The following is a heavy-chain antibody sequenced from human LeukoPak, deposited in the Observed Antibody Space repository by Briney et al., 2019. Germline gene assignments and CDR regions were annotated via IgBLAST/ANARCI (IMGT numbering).Heavy chain of an antibody. CDR3: ARHPFATPFDY. D-gene: IGHD2-15*01. CDR2: INHSGST. CDR1: GGSFSGYY. V-gene: IGHV4-34*01. Sequence: SETLSLTCAVYGGSFSGYYWSWIRQPPGKGLEWIGEINHSGSTNYNPSLKSRVTISVDTSKNQFSLKLSSVTAADTAVYFCARHPFATPFDYWGPGTLVTVFS. J-gene: IGHJ4*02.